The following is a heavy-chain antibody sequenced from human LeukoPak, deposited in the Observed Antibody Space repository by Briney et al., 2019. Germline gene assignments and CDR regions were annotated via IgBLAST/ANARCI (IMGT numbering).Heavy chain of an antibody. CDR2: SRDKGNSYTT. Sequence: GGSLRLSCAASGFTFSSYELNWVRQAPGKGLEWVGRSRDKGNSYTTAYAASVRGRFTISRDDSKNSLYLQMNSLKIEDTAVYYCTKLARAPRDFDYWGQGTLVTVSS. CDR1: GFTFSSYE. D-gene: IGHD3-10*01. V-gene: IGHV3-72*01. CDR3: TKLARAPRDFDY. J-gene: IGHJ4*01.